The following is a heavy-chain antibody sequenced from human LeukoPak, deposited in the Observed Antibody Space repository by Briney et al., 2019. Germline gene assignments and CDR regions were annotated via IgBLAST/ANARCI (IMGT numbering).Heavy chain of an antibody. CDR1: GGSISSSSYY. CDR2: IYYSGST. J-gene: IGHJ5*02. Sequence: PSETLSLTCTVSGGSISSSSYYWGWIRQPPGKGLEWIGSIYYSGSTYYNPSLKSRVTISVDTSKNQFSLKLSSVTAADTAVYYCARGPRVQHYYGSGSYYATLNWFDPWGQGTLVTVPS. D-gene: IGHD3-10*01. CDR3: ARGPRVQHYYGSGSYYATLNWFDP. V-gene: IGHV4-39*07.